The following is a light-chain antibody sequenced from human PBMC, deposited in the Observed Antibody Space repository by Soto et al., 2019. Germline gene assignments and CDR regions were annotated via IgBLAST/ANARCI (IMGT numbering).Light chain of an antibody. J-gene: IGKJ4*01. CDR1: QSISSY. V-gene: IGKV1-39*01. CDR3: QQFNNYPLT. CDR2: AAS. Sequence: DIQMAQSPWSLSASVGDGVTITWRASQSISSYLNWYQQKPGKAPKLLIYAASSLQSGVPSRFSGSGSGTDFTLTISSLQPEDFATYYCQQFNNYPLTFGGGTKVDIK.